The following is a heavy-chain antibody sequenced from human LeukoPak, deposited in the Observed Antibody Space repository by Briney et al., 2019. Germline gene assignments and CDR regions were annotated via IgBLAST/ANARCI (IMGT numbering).Heavy chain of an antibody. CDR2: ISSSGGST. CDR3: AKAAVYHDSCPDS. J-gene: IGHJ4*02. D-gene: IGHD5/OR15-5a*01. V-gene: IGHV3-23*01. CDR1: GFIFSTYT. Sequence: GGSLRLSCAASGFIFSTYTMNWVRQAPGKGLEWVSYISSSGGSTYYADSVKGRFTISRDNSKNTLYLQVNSLRAEDTAVYYCAKAAVYHDSCPDSWGQGTLVTVSS.